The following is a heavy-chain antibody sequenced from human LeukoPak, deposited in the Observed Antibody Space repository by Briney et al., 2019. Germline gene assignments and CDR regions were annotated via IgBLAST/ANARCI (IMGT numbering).Heavy chain of an antibody. CDR2: INSDGTST. D-gene: IGHD6-19*01. CDR3: LMYTNGWN. J-gene: IGHJ4*02. CDR1: GSTISGNY. Sequence: GGSLRLSCAVSGSTISGNYMHWIRQAPGKGLLWVSRINSDGTSTTYADSVKGRFTISRDNAKSMLYLQMNSLRAEDTAMYYCLMYTNGWNWGQGALVTVSS. V-gene: IGHV3-74*01.